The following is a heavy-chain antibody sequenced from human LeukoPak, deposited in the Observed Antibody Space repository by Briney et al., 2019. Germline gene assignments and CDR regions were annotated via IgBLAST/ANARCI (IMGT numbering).Heavy chain of an antibody. D-gene: IGHD4-17*01. J-gene: IGHJ5*02. CDR1: GFTFSSYS. V-gene: IGHV3-48*01. CDR3: ARVAYGNWFDP. Sequence: TGGSLRLSCAASGFTFSSYSMNWVRQAPGKGLEWASYISSSSSTIYYADSVKGRFTISRDNAKNSLYLQMNSLRAEDTAVYYCARVAYGNWFDPWGQGTLVTVSS. CDR2: ISSSSSTI.